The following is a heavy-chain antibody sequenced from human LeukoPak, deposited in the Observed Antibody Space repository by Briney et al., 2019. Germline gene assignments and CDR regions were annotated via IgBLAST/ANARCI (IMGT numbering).Heavy chain of an antibody. CDR3: AKAGNSGSYSRSIDY. V-gene: IGHV3-23*01. D-gene: IGHD1-26*01. CDR2: ISNSGGST. Sequence: GGSLRLSCAASGFTFSSYALNWVRQAPGKGLEWVSAISNSGGSTYYADSVKGRFTISRDNSKNTLYLQMNSLRAEDTAVYYCAKAGNSGSYSRSIDYWGQGTLVTVSS. J-gene: IGHJ4*02. CDR1: GFTFSSYA.